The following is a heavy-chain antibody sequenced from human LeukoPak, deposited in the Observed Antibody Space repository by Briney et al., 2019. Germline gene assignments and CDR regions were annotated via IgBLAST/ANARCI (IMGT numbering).Heavy chain of an antibody. J-gene: IGHJ4*02. CDR2: INWNGGST. Sequence: PGGSLRLSCVASGFTFDDYGIGWVRQAPGKGLEWVSGINWNGGSTDYADSVKGRFTISRDNAKNSVYLQMSSPRVEDMALYRCVLTSGSGSYRGYLNYWGQGTLVTVSS. D-gene: IGHD3-10*01. CDR3: VLTSGSGSYRGYLNY. CDR1: GFTFDDYG. V-gene: IGHV3-20*01.